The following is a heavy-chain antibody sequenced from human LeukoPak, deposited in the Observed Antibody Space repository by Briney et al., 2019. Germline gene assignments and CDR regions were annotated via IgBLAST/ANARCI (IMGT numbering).Heavy chain of an antibody. CDR3: ARERVSFPEWLGYMGV. Sequence: PGGSLRLSCAASGFTFSSYWMSWVRQAPGKGLEWVANIKQDGSEKYYVDSVKGRFTISRDNAKNSLYLQMNSLRAEDTAVYYCARERVSFPEWLGYMGVWGKGTTATVSS. CDR2: IKQDGSEK. V-gene: IGHV3-7*01. CDR1: GFTFSSYW. J-gene: IGHJ6*03. D-gene: IGHD3-3*01.